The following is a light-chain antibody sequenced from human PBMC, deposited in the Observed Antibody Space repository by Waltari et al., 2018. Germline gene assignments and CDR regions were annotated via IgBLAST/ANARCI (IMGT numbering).Light chain of an antibody. J-gene: IGLJ2*01. Sequence: SYELTQPLSVSVALGQTARITCGGNNIGSKNVHWYKQKPGQAPVLVIYSDSNRPSGIPERFSGSNSGNTATLTISRAQGGDEADYYCQVWDSSTVVFGGGTKLTVL. CDR1: NIGSKN. CDR2: SDS. V-gene: IGLV3-9*01. CDR3: QVWDSSTVV.